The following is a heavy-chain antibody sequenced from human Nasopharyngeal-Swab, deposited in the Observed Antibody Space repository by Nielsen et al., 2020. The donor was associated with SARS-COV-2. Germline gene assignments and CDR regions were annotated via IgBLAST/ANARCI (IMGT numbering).Heavy chain of an antibody. CDR1: GYTFTDYY. CDR3: ARDYYDNYDSDY. D-gene: IGHD3-22*01. CDR2: INPYNGDT. V-gene: IGHV1-2*02. Sequence: ASVNVPCKTSGYTFTDYYIHWVRQVPGQGLEWVGCINPYNGDTNYAQKFQGRVTVTRDTSRSTAYIELSRLRSDDTAVYYCARDYYDNYDSDYWGQGTLVTVYS. J-gene: IGHJ4*02.